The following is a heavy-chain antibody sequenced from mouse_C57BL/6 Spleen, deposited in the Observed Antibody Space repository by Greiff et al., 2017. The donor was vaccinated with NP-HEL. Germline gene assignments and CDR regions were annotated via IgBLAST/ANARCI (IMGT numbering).Heavy chain of an antibody. J-gene: IGHJ4*01. V-gene: IGHV1-64*01. CDR2: IHPNSGST. Sequence: QVQLKQSGAELVKPGASVKLSCKASGYTFTSYWMHWVKQRPGQGLEWIGMIHPNSGSTNYNEKFKSKATLTVDKSSSTAYMQLSSLTSEDSSVYYCARTYGSAMDYWGQGTSVTVSS. CDR3: ARTYGSAMDY. D-gene: IGHD1-2*01. CDR1: GYTFTSYW.